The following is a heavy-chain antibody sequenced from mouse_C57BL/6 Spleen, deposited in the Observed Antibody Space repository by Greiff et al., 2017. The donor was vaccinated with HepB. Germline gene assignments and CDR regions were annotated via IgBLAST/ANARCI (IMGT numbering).Heavy chain of an antibody. CDR2: IWSDGST. D-gene: IGHD2-1*01. CDR3: ARHEDYGNSYAMDY. CDR1: GFSLTSYG. J-gene: IGHJ4*01. V-gene: IGHV2-6-1*01. Sequence: VQLQESGPGLVAPSQSLSITCTVSGFSLTSYGVHWVRQPPGKGLEWLVVIWSDGSTTYNSALKSRLSISKDNSKSQVFLKMNSLQTDDTAMDYCARHEDYGNSYAMDYWGQGTSVTVSS.